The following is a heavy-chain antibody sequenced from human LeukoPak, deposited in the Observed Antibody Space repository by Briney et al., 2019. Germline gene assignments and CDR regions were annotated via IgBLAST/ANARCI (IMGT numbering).Heavy chain of an antibody. CDR1: GYTFTSYG. D-gene: IGHD4-17*01. CDR2: ISAYNGNT. Sequence: ASVKVSCKASGYTFTSYGISWVRQAPGQGLEWMGWISAYNGNTNYAQTLQGRVTMTTDTSTSTAYMELRSLRSDDTAVYYCARGPYGDPYNWFDPWGQGTLVTVSS. V-gene: IGHV1-18*01. J-gene: IGHJ5*02. CDR3: ARGPYGDPYNWFDP.